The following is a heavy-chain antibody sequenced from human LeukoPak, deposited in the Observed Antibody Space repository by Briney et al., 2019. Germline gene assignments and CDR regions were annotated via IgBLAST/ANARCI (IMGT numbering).Heavy chain of an antibody. CDR2: INSNSGGT. CDR3: ARVEMATISAIDY. J-gene: IGHJ4*02. Sequence: ASVKVSCKASGYTFTGYYMHWVRQAPGQGLEWMGWINSNSGGTNYAQKFQGRVTMTRDTSISTAYMELSRLRSDDTAVYYCARVEMATISAIDYWGQETLVTVSS. D-gene: IGHD5-24*01. CDR1: GYTFTGYY. V-gene: IGHV1-2*02.